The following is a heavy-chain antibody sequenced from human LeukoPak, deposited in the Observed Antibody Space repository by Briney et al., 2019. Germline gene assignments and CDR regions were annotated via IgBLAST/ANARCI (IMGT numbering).Heavy chain of an antibody. D-gene: IGHD3-22*01. V-gene: IGHV4-59*01. CDR2: IYYSGRT. CDR3: ARGNYYFDP. Sequence: KPSETLSLNCTVSAGSISSYYWIWIRQPPGKGLEWIGYIYYSGRTNYNPSLKSRVTISVDTSKNQFSLKLSSVTAADTAVYYCARGNYYFDPWGQGTLVTVSS. CDR1: AGSISSYY. J-gene: IGHJ5*02.